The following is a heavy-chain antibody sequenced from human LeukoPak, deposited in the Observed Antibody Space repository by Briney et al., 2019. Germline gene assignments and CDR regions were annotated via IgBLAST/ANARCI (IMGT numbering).Heavy chain of an antibody. Sequence: ASVKVSCKASGYTFTSYDINWVRQATGQGLEWMGWMNPNSGNTGHAQKFQGRVTMTRNTSISTAYMELSSLRSEDTAVYYCETTNYANYDFWSGYYTYYYYYMDVWGKGTTVTVSS. CDR1: GYTFTSYD. CDR3: ETTNYANYDFWSGYYTYYYYYMDV. V-gene: IGHV1-8*01. J-gene: IGHJ6*03. D-gene: IGHD3-3*01. CDR2: MNPNSGNT.